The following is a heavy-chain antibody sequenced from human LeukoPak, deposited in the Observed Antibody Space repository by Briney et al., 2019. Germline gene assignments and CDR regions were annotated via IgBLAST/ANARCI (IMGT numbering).Heavy chain of an antibody. J-gene: IGHJ4*02. CDR2: ISSSSSYI. CDR3: ARVSGYSGYDYSPLDY. D-gene: IGHD5-12*01. CDR1: GFTFSSYS. Sequence: GGSLRLSCAASGFTFSSYSMNWVRQAPGKGLEWGSSISSSSSYIYYAESVKGRFTISRDNAENSLYLQMNSLRAEDTAVYYCARVSGYSGYDYSPLDYWGQGTLVTVSS. V-gene: IGHV3-21*01.